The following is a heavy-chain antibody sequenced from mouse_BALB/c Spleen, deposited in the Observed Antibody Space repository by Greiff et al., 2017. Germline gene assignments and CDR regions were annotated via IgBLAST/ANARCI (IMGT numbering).Heavy chain of an antibody. CDR3: AREGTTVVDY. D-gene: IGHD1-1*01. V-gene: IGHV3-6*02. CDR1: GYSITSGYY. CDR2: ISYDGSN. J-gene: IGHJ2*01. Sequence: EVKLVESGPGLVKPSQSLSLTCSVTGYSITSGYYWNWIRQFPGNKLEWMGYISYDGSNNYNPSLKNRISITRDTSKNQFFLKLNSVTTEDTATYYCAREGTTVVDYWGQGTTLTVSS.